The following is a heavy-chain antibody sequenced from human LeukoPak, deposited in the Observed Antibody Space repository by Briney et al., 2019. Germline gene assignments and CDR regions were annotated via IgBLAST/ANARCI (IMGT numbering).Heavy chain of an antibody. D-gene: IGHD3-22*01. CDR2: IWADGIKK. J-gene: IGHJ3*02. CDR3: AKDNEATMIVVVTDDAFDI. CDR1: GFTFSIYG. V-gene: IGHV3-30*02. Sequence: GGSLRLSCAASGFTFSIYGMHWVRQAPGKGLEWVAIIWADGIKKFYADSVKGRFTISRDNSKNTLYLQMNSLRAEDTAVYYCAKDNEATMIVVVTDDAFDIWGQGTMVTVSS.